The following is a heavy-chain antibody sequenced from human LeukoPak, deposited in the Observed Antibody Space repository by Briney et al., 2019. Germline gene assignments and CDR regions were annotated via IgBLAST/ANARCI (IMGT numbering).Heavy chain of an antibody. Sequence: GESLKISCKGSGYCFTSYWISWVRQMPGKGLEWMGRIDPSDSYTNYSPSFQGHVTISADKSISTAYLQWSSLKASDTAMYYCARHEKEYSSSWGIDPWGQGTLVTVSS. V-gene: IGHV5-10-1*01. J-gene: IGHJ5*02. D-gene: IGHD6-6*01. CDR1: GYCFTSYW. CDR3: ARHEKEYSSSWGIDP. CDR2: IDPSDSYT.